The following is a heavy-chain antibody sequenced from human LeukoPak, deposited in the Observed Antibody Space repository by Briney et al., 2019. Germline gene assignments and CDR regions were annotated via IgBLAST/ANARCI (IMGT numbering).Heavy chain of an antibody. CDR3: ARSSGYYGSGSYVDP. V-gene: IGHV4-30-4*01. D-gene: IGHD3-10*01. CDR2: IYYSGAT. J-gene: IGHJ5*02. CDR1: GGSISSGGYY. Sequence: PSQTLSLTCTVSGGSISSGGYYWTRIRQPPGKGLGWIGYIYYSGATYYNPSLKSRVTISVDTSKNQFSLKLSSVTAADTAVYYCARSSGYYGSGSYVDPWGQGTLVTVSS.